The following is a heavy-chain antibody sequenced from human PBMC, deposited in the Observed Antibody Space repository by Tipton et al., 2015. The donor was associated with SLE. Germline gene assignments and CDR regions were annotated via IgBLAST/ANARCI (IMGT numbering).Heavy chain of an antibody. CDR3: ARGIVLMATVWWQQLVRGHWFDP. Sequence: LRLSCAVYGGSFSNYYWSWIRQPPGKGLEWIGEINHSGNTNYNPSLKSRVTISVDTSKNQFSLKLSSVTAADTAVYYCARGIVLMATVWWQQLVRGHWFDPWGQGTLVTVSS. J-gene: IGHJ5*02. CDR2: INHSGNT. V-gene: IGHV4-34*01. D-gene: IGHD6-13*01. CDR1: GGSFSNYY.